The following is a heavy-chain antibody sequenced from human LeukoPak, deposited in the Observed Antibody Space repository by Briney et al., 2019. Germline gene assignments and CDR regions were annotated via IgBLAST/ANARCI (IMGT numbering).Heavy chain of an antibody. CDR3: ARDLHWGASDY. Sequence: GGSLRLSCAASGFSFSSHWMHWVRQVPGKGLVWVSRINQDGSNTFYADSVKGRFTTSRDNAKNTLYLQMNSLGVEDTAVYYCARDLHWGASDYWGQGTLVTVSS. CDR1: GFSFSSHW. CDR2: INQDGSNT. V-gene: IGHV3-74*01. D-gene: IGHD1-26*01. J-gene: IGHJ4*02.